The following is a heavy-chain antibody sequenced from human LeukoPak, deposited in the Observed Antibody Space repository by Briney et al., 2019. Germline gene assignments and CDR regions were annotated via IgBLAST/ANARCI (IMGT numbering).Heavy chain of an antibody. J-gene: IGHJ3*02. D-gene: IGHD3-22*01. V-gene: IGHV4-39*07. CDR1: GGSISSGSYY. CDR2: INHSGST. Sequence: SETLSLTCTVSGGSISSGSYYWSWIRQPPGKGLEWIGEINHSGSTNYNPSLKSRVTISVDTSKNQFSLKLSSVTAADTAVYYCARVFRKYLRTYYYDSSGISPGAFDIWGQGTMVTVSS. CDR3: ARVFRKYLRTYYYDSSGISPGAFDI.